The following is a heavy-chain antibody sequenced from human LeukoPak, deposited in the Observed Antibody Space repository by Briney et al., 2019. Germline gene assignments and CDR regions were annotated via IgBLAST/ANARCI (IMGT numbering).Heavy chain of an antibody. CDR1: GYTFTGYY. V-gene: IGHV1-8*02. CDR2: INPNSGST. J-gene: IGHJ3*02. CDR3: AIQEREWLRSSPFDI. Sequence: GASVKVSCKASGYTFTGYYIHWVRQAPGQGLEWMGWINPNSGSTGYAQKFQDRVTMTRSTSISTAYMELSSLRSEDTAVYYCAIQEREWLRSSPFDIWGQGTMVTVSS. D-gene: IGHD5-12*01.